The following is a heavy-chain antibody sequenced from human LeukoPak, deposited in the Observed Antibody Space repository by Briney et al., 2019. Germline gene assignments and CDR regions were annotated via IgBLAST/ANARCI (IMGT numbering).Heavy chain of an antibody. Sequence: GGSLRLSCAASGFTFSSYGMHWVRQAPGKGLEWVAVIWYDGSNKYYADSVKGRFTISRDNSKNTLYLQMNSLRAEDTAVYYCARPPDYYDSSGFDYWGQGTLATVPS. J-gene: IGHJ4*02. D-gene: IGHD3-22*01. CDR1: GFTFSSYG. V-gene: IGHV3-33*01. CDR2: IWYDGSNK. CDR3: ARPPDYYDSSGFDY.